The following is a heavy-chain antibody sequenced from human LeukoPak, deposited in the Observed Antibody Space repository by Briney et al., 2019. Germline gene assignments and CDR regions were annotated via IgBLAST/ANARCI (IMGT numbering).Heavy chain of an antibody. D-gene: IGHD6-13*01. V-gene: IGHV3-20*04. CDR1: GFTFDDYG. CDR3: ARDLMGIAYRGALYY. CDR2: INWNGDTI. Sequence: GGSLRLSCAASGFTFDDYGMTWVRQAPGKGLEWVSGINWNGDTIGYADSVKGRFTISRDNAKNSLYLQMNSLRAEDTAVYYCARDLMGIAYRGALYYWGQGTLVTVSS. J-gene: IGHJ4*02.